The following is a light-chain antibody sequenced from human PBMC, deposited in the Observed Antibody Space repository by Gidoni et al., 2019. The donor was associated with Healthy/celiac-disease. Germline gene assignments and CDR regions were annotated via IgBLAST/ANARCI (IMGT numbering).Light chain of an antibody. CDR1: QSVSSSF. CDR2: GAS. V-gene: IGKV3-20*01. CDR3: QQYGSSPCT. J-gene: IGKJ1*01. Sequence: IVLTQSPGTLSVSPGERATLSCRASQSVSSSFLAGYQQKPGQAPRLLIYGASSRATGIPDRFSGSGSGTDFILTISRLEPEDFGVYYCQQYGSSPCTFGQGTKVEIK.